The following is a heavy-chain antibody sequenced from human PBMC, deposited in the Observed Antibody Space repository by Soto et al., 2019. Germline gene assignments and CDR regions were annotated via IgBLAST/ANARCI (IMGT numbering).Heavy chain of an antibody. V-gene: IGHV3-74*01. CDR2: LNSDGTYA. CDR3: ARGGAYGDYRSDF. Sequence: GGSLRLSCAASGFNFSVYWMHWVRQAPGKGLVWVARLNSDGTYASSADSVKGRLTISRDNAKNTLYLQLNSLRAEDTAVYYCARGGAYGDYRSDFWGRGTLVAVSS. D-gene: IGHD4-17*01. J-gene: IGHJ4*02. CDR1: GFNFSVYW.